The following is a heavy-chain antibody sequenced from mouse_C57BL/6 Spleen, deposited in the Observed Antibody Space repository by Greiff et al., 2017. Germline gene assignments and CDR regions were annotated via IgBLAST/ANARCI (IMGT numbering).Heavy chain of an antibody. CDR2: ISSGGSYT. CDR3: ARQIPYFDY. V-gene: IGHV5-6*01. Sequence: VQLKESGGDLVKPGGSLKLSCAASGFTFSSYGMSWVRQTPDKRLEWVATISSGGSYTYYPDSVKGRFTISRDNAKNTLYLQMSSLKSEDTAMYYCARQIPYFDYWGQGTTLTVSS. J-gene: IGHJ2*01. CDR1: GFTFSSYG.